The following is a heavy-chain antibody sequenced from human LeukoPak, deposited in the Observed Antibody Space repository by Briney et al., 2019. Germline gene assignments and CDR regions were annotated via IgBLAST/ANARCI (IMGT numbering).Heavy chain of an antibody. Sequence: KPSETLSLTCSVSGASISSGSNYWGWIRQPPGKTLEWIGSIYSSGSTYYNPSLKSRVIIIIDTPKNHFSLTLSSVTAADTAVYYCARVFGYYDSSGYLNWFDPWGQGTLVTVSS. CDR3: ARVFGYYDSSGYLNWFDP. J-gene: IGHJ5*02. CDR1: GASISSGSNY. D-gene: IGHD3-22*01. V-gene: IGHV4-39*07. CDR2: IYSSGST.